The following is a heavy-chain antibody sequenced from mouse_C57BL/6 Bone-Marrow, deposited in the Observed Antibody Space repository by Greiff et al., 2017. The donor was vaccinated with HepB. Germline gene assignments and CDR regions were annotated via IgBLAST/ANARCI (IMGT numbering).Heavy chain of an antibody. CDR3: ASFVCVDY. J-gene: IGHJ2*01. V-gene: IGHV1-59*01. CDR2: IDPSDSYT. CDR1: GYTFTSYW. D-gene: IGHD6-1*01. Sequence: QVQLQQPGAELVRPGTSVKLSCKASGYTFTSYWMHWVKQRPGQGLEWIGVIDPSDSYTNYNQKFKGKATLTVDTSSSTAYMQLSSLTSEDSAVYYCASFVCVDYWGQGTTLTVSS.